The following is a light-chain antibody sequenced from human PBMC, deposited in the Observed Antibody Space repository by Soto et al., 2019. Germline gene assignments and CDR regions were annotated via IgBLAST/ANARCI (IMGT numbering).Light chain of an antibody. CDR3: QQYDSSGT. CDR2: GAS. V-gene: IGKV3-20*01. Sequence: EIGMTQSPATLSVSPGERATLSCRASQSININLAWYQQKPGQAPRLLIYGASNRATGIPDRFSGSGSGTDFTLTISRLEPEDFAVYYCQQYDSSGTFGQGTKVDIK. CDR1: QSININ. J-gene: IGKJ1*01.